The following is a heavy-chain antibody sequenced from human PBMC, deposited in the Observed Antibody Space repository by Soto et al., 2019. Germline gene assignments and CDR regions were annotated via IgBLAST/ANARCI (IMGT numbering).Heavy chain of an antibody. CDR2: INSDGSNT. V-gene: IGHV3-74*01. J-gene: IGHJ3*02. D-gene: IGHD3-10*01. Sequence: GGSPRLSCAASGFTFSNYWMYWFRQAPGKGLVWVSRINSDGSNTDYADSVKGRFTISRDNAKNTLYLQVNSLRAEDTAVYYFAREGSGTDAFDSWGQGTMVTVSS. CDR3: AREGSGTDAFDS. CDR1: GFTFSNYW.